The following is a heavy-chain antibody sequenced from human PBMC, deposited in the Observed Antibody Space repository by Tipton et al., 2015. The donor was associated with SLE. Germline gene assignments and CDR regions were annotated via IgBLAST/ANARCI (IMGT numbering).Heavy chain of an antibody. CDR1: GGSISSDYYY. D-gene: IGHD2-8*02. CDR2: IYYSGAT. Sequence: LRLSCTFSGGSISSDYYYWGWIRQPPGKGLEWIGSIYYSGATYYNPSLKSRVIISLDTSRNHFSLKLTSVTAADTAVYFCARDRDIVLEPVPIPPAFDIWGQGTTVTVSS. V-gene: IGHV4-39*07. CDR3: ARDRDIVLEPVPIPPAFDI. J-gene: IGHJ3*02.